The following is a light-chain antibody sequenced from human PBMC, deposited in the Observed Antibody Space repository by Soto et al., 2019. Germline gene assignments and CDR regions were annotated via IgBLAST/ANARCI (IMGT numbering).Light chain of an antibody. CDR3: QQYGSSPPT. CDR1: QSVRSSY. V-gene: IGKV3-20*01. Sequence: EIVLTQSPGPRSFSPGEGAARGWRPSQSVRSSYLAWYQRRPGQAPRLLIYGASSRANGIPDRFSGGGSGTDFALTISRLEPEDFAVYYCQQYGSSPPTFGQGTKVDIK. CDR2: GAS. J-gene: IGKJ1*01.